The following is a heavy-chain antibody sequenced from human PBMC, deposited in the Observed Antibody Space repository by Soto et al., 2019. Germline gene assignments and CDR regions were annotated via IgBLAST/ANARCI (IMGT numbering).Heavy chain of an antibody. CDR3: ARESEDLTSNFDY. J-gene: IGHJ4*02. CDR1: GFSFSSYA. CDR2: ISSTTNYI. Sequence: PGGSLRLSCTASGFSFSSYAMSWVRQAPGGGLEWVSSISSTTNYIYYGDSMKGRFTISRDNAKNSPYLEMNSLRAEDTAVYYCARESEDLTSNFDYWGQGTLVTVSS. V-gene: IGHV3-21*06.